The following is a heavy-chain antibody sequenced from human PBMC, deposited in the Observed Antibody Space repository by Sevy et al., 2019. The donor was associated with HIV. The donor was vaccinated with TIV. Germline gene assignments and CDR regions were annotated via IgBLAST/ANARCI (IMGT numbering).Heavy chain of an antibody. CDR2: IRQDGGEI. Sequence: GGSLRLSCAASGFTFDTYWMQWVRQAPGKGLEWVANIRQDGGEIYYSDSVKGRFTISRDNAKESLFLQMTNLKVEDSGIYYRARRFFDVWGQGVLVTVSS. CDR1: GFTFDTYW. D-gene: IGHD3-16*01. J-gene: IGHJ4*02. V-gene: IGHV3-7*01. CDR3: ARRFFDV.